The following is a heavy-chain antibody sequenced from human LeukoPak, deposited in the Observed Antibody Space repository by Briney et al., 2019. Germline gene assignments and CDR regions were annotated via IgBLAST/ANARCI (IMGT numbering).Heavy chain of an antibody. V-gene: IGHV3-21*01. J-gene: IGHJ4*02. CDR3: ARDLDSRFDY. Sequence: GGSLRLSCAASGFTFSSYSMNWVRQAPGKGLEWVSSISSSSSYIYYADSVKGRFTISGDNAKNSLYLQTNSLRAEDTAVYYCARDLDSRFDYWGQGTLVTVSS. CDR2: ISSSSSYI. D-gene: IGHD6-13*01. CDR1: GFTFSSYS.